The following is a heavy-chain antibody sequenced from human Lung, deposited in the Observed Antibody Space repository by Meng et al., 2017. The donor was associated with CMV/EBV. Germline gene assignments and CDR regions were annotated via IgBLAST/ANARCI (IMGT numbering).Heavy chain of an antibody. V-gene: IGHV1-69*04. CDR1: GGIFSSSA. D-gene: IGHD3-3*01. CDR3: ARSTSKYDFWSGYPPFLEP. Sequence: SVKVSCKVSGGIFSSSAISWVRQAPGQGLEWMGRIIPLLDITNYAPNFQGRVTITADKSTSTAYMEMSSLRYDDTAFYYCARSTSKYDFWSGYPPFLEPWXQGNXVTVAS. CDR2: IIPLLDIT. J-gene: IGHJ5*02.